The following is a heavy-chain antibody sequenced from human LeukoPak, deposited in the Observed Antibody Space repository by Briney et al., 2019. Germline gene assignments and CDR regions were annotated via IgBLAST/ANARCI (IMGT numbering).Heavy chain of an antibody. D-gene: IGHD2-21*01. J-gene: IGHJ2*01. CDR2: VYYTGST. V-gene: IGHV4-39*01. Sequence: SETLSLTCSVSGDSINRSPHYWGWIRQPPGKGPEWIGSVYYTGSTSYSPSLKSRVTVSVDTSKNQFSLQLRSVTAADTAVYFCARPGGECVMYWFFDLWGRGTLVTVSS. CDR1: GDSINRSPHY. CDR3: ARPGGECVMYWFFDL.